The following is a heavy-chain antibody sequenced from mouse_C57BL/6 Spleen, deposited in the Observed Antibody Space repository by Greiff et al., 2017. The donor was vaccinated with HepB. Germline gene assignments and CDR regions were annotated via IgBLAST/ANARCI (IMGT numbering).Heavy chain of an antibody. CDR3: ARVPPYYAMDY. V-gene: IGHV3-6*01. J-gene: IGHJ4*01. CDR1: GYSITSGYY. CDR2: ISYDGSN. Sequence: EVHLVESGPGLVKPSQSLSLTCSVTGYSITSGYYWNWIRQFPGNKLEWMGYISYDGSNNYNPSLKNRISITRDTSKNQFFLKLNSVTTEDTATYYCARVPPYYAMDYWGQGTSVTVSS.